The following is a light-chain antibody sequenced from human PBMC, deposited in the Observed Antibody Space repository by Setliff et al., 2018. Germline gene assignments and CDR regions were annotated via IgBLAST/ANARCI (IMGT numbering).Light chain of an antibody. CDR3: VTWDSSLSVVL. J-gene: IGLJ2*01. CDR2: DSN. CDR1: SSNIASNY. Sequence: QSVLAQPPSVSAAPGQKVTISCSGSSSNIASNYVSWYQQVPGAAPKRLLYDSNKRPSGIPNRFSGSKSGTSATLDITGLQTGDEADYYCVTWDSSLSVVLFGGGTK. V-gene: IGLV1-51*01.